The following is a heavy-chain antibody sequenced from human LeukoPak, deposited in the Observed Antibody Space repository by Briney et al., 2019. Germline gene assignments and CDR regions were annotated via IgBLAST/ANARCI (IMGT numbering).Heavy chain of an antibody. CDR3: ARDTGTGYSSGWSVDY. Sequence: PSQTLSLTCAVSGGSISSGGYSWSWIRQPPGKGLEWIGYIYHSGSTYYNPSLKSRVTISVDRSKNQFSLKLSSVTAADTAVYYCARDTGTGYSSGWSVDYWGQGTLVTVSS. CDR2: IYHSGST. D-gene: IGHD6-19*01. J-gene: IGHJ4*02. V-gene: IGHV4-30-2*01. CDR1: GGSISSGGYS.